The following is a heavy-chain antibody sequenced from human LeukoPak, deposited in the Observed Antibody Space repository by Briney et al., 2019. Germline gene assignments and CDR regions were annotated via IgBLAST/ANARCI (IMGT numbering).Heavy chain of an antibody. Sequence: GASVKVSCKASGYTFTGYYMHWVRQAPGQGLEWMGRINPNSGGTNYAQKFQGRVTMTRDTSISTAYMELSRLRSDDTAVYYCARLYYDSSGYYSDYWGQGTLVTVSS. CDR3: ARLYYDSSGYYSDY. CDR2: INPNSGGT. D-gene: IGHD3-22*01. CDR1: GYTFTGYY. J-gene: IGHJ4*02. V-gene: IGHV1-2*06.